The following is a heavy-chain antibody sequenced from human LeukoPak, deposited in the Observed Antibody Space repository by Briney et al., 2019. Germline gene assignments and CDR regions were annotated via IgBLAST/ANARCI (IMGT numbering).Heavy chain of an antibody. CDR3: AKDKVGDHYFDY. V-gene: IGHV3-23*01. CDR1: GFTFSSYA. D-gene: IGHD1-26*01. CDR2: ISGTGGST. J-gene: IGHJ4*02. Sequence: GGSLRLSCAASGFTFSSYAMSWVRQAPRKGLEWVSAISGTGGSTYYADSVKGRFTISRDNSKNTLYLQMNSLRAEDTAVYYCAKDKVGDHYFDYWGQGTLVTVSS.